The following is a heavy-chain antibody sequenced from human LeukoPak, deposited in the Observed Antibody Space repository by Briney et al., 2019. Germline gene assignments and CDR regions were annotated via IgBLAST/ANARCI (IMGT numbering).Heavy chain of an antibody. D-gene: IGHD6-6*01. CDR2: IKQDGSEK. CDR1: GFTFTHSW. V-gene: IGHV3-7*01. J-gene: IGHJ4*02. Sequence: GGSLSLSCAASGFTFTHSWMSWARRAPGKGLEWVANIKQDGSEKYYVDSVEGRFTISRDNAKNSVSLQMNSLRGEDTAVYYCVRALGSSSADYWGQGTLVTVSS. CDR3: VRALGSSSADY.